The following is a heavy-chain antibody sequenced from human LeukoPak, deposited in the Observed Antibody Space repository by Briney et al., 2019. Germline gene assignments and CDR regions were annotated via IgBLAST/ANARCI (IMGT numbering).Heavy chain of an antibody. Sequence: SETLSLTCTVSGGSISSYYWSWIRQPPGKGLEWIGYIYYSGSTNYNPSLKSRVTISVDTSKNQFSLKLSSVTAADTAVYYCARVAPDSSGYYSSVYWYFDLWGRGTLVTVSS. V-gene: IGHV4-59*01. CDR3: ARVAPDSSGYYSSVYWYFDL. CDR2: IYYSGST. J-gene: IGHJ2*01. CDR1: GGSISSYY. D-gene: IGHD3-22*01.